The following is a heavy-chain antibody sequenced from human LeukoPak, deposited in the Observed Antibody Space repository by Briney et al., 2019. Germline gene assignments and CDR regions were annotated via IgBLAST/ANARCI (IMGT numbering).Heavy chain of an antibody. V-gene: IGHV3-23*01. CDR2: ISGSGDST. D-gene: IGHD3-10*01. CDR1: GFTFSSYA. J-gene: IGHJ1*01. CDR3: AKDQGYYGSGSYKEYFQH. Sequence: GGSLRLSCAASGFTFSSYAMTWVRQAPGKGLEWVSAISGSGDSTYYADSVKGRFTTSRDNSKNTLYLQMNSLRAEDTAVYYCAKDQGYYGSGSYKEYFQHWGQGTLVTVSS.